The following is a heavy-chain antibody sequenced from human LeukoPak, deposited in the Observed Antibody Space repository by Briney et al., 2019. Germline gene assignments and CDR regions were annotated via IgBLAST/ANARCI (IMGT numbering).Heavy chain of an antibody. CDR3: ARDLNYYDSSGYRSLGY. V-gene: IGHV3-23*01. D-gene: IGHD3-22*01. CDR2: ISGSGGST. CDR1: GFTFSSYA. Sequence: PGGSLRLSCAASGFTFSSYAMSWVRQAPGKGLEWVSAISGSGGSTYYADSVKGRFTISRDNAKNSLYLQMNSLRAEDTAVYYCARDLNYYDSSGYRSLGYWGQGTLVTVSS. J-gene: IGHJ4*02.